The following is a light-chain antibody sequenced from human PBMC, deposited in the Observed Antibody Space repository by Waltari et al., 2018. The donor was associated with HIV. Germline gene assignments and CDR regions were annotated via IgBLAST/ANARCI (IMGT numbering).Light chain of an antibody. CDR2: KAS. J-gene: IGKJ1*01. CDR3: QQYNSYWT. Sequence: DIQMTQSPSTLSASVGDRVTITCRASQSISSWLAWYQQKPGKAPKLLIYKASSLESGGPSRFSGSGSGTEFTRTISSLQPDEFATYYCQQYNSYWTFGQGTKGEIK. CDR1: QSISSW. V-gene: IGKV1-5*03.